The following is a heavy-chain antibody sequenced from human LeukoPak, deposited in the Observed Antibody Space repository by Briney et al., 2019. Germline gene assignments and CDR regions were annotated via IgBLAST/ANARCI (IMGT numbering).Heavy chain of an antibody. J-gene: IGHJ4*02. CDR2: IKQDGSEK. D-gene: IGHD2-2*02. CDR3: AKALPYCSSTSCYIGY. CDR1: GFSFTGYA. Sequence: GGSLRLSCAASGFSFTGYAMSWVRQAPGKGLEWVANIKQDGSEKYYVDSVKGRFTISRDNAKNSLYLQMNSLRAEDTAVYYCAKALPYCSSTSCYIGYWGQGTLVTVSS. V-gene: IGHV3-7*03.